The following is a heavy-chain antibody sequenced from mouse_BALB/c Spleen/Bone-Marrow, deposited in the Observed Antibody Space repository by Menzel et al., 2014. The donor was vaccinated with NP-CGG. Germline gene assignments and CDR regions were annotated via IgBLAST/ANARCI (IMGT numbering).Heavy chain of an antibody. J-gene: IGHJ2*01. D-gene: IGHD1-3*01. CDR1: GFNIKDTY. CDR3: AIYISTTRYYIDY. V-gene: IGHV14-3*02. CDR2: IDPANGNT. Sequence: EVQLQQSGAELVKPEASVKLSCTASGFNIKDTYMHWVKQRPEQGLEWIGRIDPANGNTKYDPKFQGKATITADTSSNTAYLQSNSLTSEDTVGYYCAIYISTTRYYIDYRGHGTTLTHSP.